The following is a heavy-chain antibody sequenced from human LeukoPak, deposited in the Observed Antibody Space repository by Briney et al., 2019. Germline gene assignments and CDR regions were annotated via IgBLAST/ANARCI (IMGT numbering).Heavy chain of an antibody. CDR2: TYYRSKWFK. Sequence: SQTLSPTCAISGDSVSNNTTAWNWIRQSPSRGLEWLGRTYYRSKWFKEYAESVKSRITINPDTSKNQFSLQLNSVTPEDTAVYYCAEAYSISYWGQGTLVTVSS. V-gene: IGHV6-1*01. CDR1: GDSVSNNTTA. CDR3: AEAYSISY. D-gene: IGHD3-3*02. J-gene: IGHJ4*02.